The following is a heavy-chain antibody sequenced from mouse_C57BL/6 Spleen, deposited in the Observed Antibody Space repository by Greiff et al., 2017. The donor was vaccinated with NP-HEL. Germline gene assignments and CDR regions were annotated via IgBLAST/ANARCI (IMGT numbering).Heavy chain of an antibody. CDR1: GYAFSSYW. J-gene: IGHJ2*01. CDR3: ARKGNSKSFDY. Sequence: VQLQQSGAELVKPGASVKISCKASGYAFSSYWMNWVKQRPGQGLEWIGQIYPGGGGTNYNGKFKGKATLTADKSSSTAYMQLSSLTSEDSAVYFCARKGNSKSFDYWGQGTTLTVSS. CDR2: IYPGGGGT. V-gene: IGHV1-80*01. D-gene: IGHD2-5*01.